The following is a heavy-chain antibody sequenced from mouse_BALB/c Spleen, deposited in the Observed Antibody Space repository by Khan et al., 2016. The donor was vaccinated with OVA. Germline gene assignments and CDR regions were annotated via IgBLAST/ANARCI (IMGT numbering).Heavy chain of an antibody. CDR2: ISSGSKTT. CDR3: AISGYYYFAY. V-gene: IGHV5-17*02. J-gene: IGHJ2*01. CDR1: GFTFSGFG. D-gene: IGHD1-2*01. Sequence: EVELVESGGGLVQPGGSRKLSCAASGFTFSGFGMHWVRQAPEKGLEWVAYISSGSKTTYYADTVKGRFNISRDNPKNTLFLQMTSLRSEDTAMYFCAISGYYYFAYWGQGTPLTVSA.